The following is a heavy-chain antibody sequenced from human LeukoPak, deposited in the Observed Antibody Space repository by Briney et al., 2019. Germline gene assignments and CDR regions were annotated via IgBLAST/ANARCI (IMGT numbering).Heavy chain of an antibody. CDR1: GGTFSSYA. J-gene: IGHJ6*03. CDR3: ARDLSYYGSGSPYYMDV. D-gene: IGHD3-10*01. V-gene: IGHV1-69*05. CDR2: IIPIFGTA. Sequence: ASVKVSCKASGGTFSSYAISWVRQAPGQGLEWMGGIIPIFGTANYAQKFQGRVTITTDESTSTAYMELSSLRSEDTAVYYCARDLSYYGSGSPYYMDVWGKGTTVTVSS.